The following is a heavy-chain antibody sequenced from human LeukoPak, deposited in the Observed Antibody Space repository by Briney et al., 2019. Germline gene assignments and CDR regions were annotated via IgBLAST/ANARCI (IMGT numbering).Heavy chain of an antibody. CDR2: IYSSGST. V-gene: IGHV4-59*01. CDR3: ARVYLGGGAQSDY. D-gene: IGHD2-21*01. J-gene: IGHJ4*02. Sequence: SETLSLTCTVSGGSLSSYYWSWIRQPPGKRLERIGSIYSSGSTNYNPSLKSRVTMSIDTSKNQFSLRLNSVTAADTAVYYCARVYLGGGAQSDYWGQGALVTVSS. CDR1: GGSLSSYY.